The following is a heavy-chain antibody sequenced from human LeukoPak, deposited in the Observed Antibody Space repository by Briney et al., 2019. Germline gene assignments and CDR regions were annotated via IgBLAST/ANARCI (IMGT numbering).Heavy chain of an antibody. D-gene: IGHD5-24*01. CDR2: IRTKDNNYAT. CDR3: TPSRNGYNGDFQH. J-gene: IGHJ1*01. Sequence: GGSLKLSCAASGFTFSGPAMHWVRQASGKGLEWVGRIRTKDNNYATAYAASVKGRFTISRDDSKDTAYLQMNSLKTEDTAVYYCTPSRNGYNGDFQHWGQGTLVTVSS. V-gene: IGHV3-73*01. CDR1: GFTFSGPA.